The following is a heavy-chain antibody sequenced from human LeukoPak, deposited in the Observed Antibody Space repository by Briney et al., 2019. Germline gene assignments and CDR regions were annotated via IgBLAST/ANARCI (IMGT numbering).Heavy chain of an antibody. D-gene: IGHD2-15*01. Sequence: KHGESLKISCKGSGDSFPTYWIGWVRQMPGKGLEWMGIIYLGDSDTRYSPSFQGQVTISADKSINTAYLQWSSLKASDTAMYYCARRQGCSSSSCPPDSWGQGTLVTVSS. CDR1: GDSFPTYW. V-gene: IGHV5-51*01. J-gene: IGHJ4*02. CDR3: ARRQGCSSSSCPPDS. CDR2: IYLGDSDT.